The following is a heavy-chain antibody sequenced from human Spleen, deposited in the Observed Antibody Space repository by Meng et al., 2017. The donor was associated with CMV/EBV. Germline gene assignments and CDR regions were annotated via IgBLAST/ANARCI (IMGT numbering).Heavy chain of an antibody. V-gene: IGHV3-21*01. J-gene: IGHJ3*02. D-gene: IGHD6-19*01. CDR3: ARVVVVAGKAFDI. CDR1: GFTFSSYS. Sequence: GESLKISCAASGFTFSSYSMNWVRQAPGKGLEWVSSISSSSYIYYADSVKGRFTISRDNAKNSLYLQMNSLRAEDTAVYYCARVVVVAGKAFDIWGQGTMVTVSS. CDR2: ISSSSYI.